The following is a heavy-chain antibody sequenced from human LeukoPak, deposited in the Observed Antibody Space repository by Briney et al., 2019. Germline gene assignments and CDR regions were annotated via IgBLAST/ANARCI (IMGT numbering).Heavy chain of an antibody. D-gene: IGHD4-17*01. CDR1: GGSISSYY. CDR2: IYYSGST. Sequence: SETLSLTCTVSGGSISSYYWSWIRQPPGKGLEWIGYIYYSGSTNYNPSLKSRVTISVDTSKNQFSLKLSSVTAADTAVYYCASYGDYPTNAFDIWGQGTMVTVSS. V-gene: IGHV4-59*01. CDR3: ASYGDYPTNAFDI. J-gene: IGHJ3*02.